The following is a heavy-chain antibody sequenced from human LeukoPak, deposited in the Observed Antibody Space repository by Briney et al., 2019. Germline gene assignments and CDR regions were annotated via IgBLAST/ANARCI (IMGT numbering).Heavy chain of an antibody. V-gene: IGHV4-34*01. D-gene: IGHD3-22*01. Sequence: SEALSLTCAVYGGSFSGYYWSWIRQPPGKGLEWVGEINHSGSTNYNPSVKSRVPISIATSKNQFSLKLSSVTAADTAVYYCARGRAEGYYDSSGYHRYWGQGTLVTVSS. CDR2: INHSGST. CDR3: ARGRAEGYYDSSGYHRY. J-gene: IGHJ4*02. CDR1: GGSFSGYY.